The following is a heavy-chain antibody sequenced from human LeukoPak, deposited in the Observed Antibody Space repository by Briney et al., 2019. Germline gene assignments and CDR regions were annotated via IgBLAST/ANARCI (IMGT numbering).Heavy chain of an antibody. CDR2: IYPGDSET. V-gene: IGHV5-51*01. J-gene: IGHJ4*02. CDR3: ARLGDGYTQDY. Sequence: GESLKISCKGTGYSFTNYWIGWLRQMPGKGLEWMGIIYPGDSETRYSPSFQGQVTISVDKSISTAYLQWSSLKASDTAMYYCARLGDGYTQDYWGQGTLVTVSS. D-gene: IGHD5-24*01. CDR1: GYSFTNYW.